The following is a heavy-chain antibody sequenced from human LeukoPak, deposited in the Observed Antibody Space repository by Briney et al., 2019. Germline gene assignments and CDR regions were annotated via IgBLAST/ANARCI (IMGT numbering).Heavy chain of an antibody. CDR1: GFTFSSYA. J-gene: IGHJ3*01. Sequence: GGSLRLSCAASGFTFSSYAMSWVRQAPGKGLEWVSAISGSADRTYYADSVKGRFTISRDNSKNTLYLQMNSLRPEDTAMYYCARNLGPFDVRGHGTMVTVSS. V-gene: IGHV3-23*01. CDR3: ARNLGPFDV. CDR2: ISGSADRT. D-gene: IGHD3-16*01.